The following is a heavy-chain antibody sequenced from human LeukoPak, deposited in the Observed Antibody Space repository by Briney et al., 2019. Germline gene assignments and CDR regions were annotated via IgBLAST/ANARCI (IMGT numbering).Heavy chain of an antibody. V-gene: IGHV3-30*18. CDR1: RFTFSSYG. D-gene: IGHD6-13*01. CDR3: AKSLEGVDIAAADY. J-gene: IGHJ4*02. CDR2: ISYDGSNK. Sequence: GGSLRLSCAAYRFTFSSYGMHWVRQAPGKGLEWVAVISYDGSNKYYADSVKGRFTISRDNSKNTLYLQMNSLRAEDTAVYYCAKSLEGVDIAAADYRGQGTLVTVSS.